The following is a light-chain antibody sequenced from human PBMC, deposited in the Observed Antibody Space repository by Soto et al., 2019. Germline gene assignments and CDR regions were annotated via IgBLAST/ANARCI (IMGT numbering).Light chain of an antibody. CDR1: NRDVGAYNY. J-gene: IGLJ2*01. Sequence: QPVLTQPASVSGSPAQSITISGTGTNRDVGAYNYVSWYQQHPGKAPKLMIYEVSNRPSGVSNRFSGSKSGNTASLTISGLQSEDEGDYYCSSKTSSSTLGFGGGTKLTVL. V-gene: IGLV2-14*01. CDR2: EVS. CDR3: SSKTSSSTLG.